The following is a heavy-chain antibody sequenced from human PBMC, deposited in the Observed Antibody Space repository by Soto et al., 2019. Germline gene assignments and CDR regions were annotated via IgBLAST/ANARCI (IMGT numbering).Heavy chain of an antibody. CDR1: GYSISSGYY. CDR2: IYHSGST. V-gene: IGHV4-38-2*02. J-gene: IGHJ6*02. D-gene: IGHD3-22*01. Sequence: KPSETLSLTCAVSGYSISSGYYWGWIRQPPGKWLEWIGSIYHSGSTYYNPSLKSRVTISVDTSKTQFSLKLSSVTAADTAVYYCARDLPYYGYSTEYGMDVWGQVTTATLSS. CDR3: ARDLPYYGYSTEYGMDV.